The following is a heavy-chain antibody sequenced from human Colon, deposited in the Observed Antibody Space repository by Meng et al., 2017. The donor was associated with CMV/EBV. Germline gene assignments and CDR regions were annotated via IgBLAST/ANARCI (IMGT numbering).Heavy chain of an antibody. V-gene: IGHV4-39*01. CDR3: APLGVYYDFWSAMLPDAFDI. Sequence: GSLRLSCTVSGGSISSSSYYWGWIRQPPGKGLEWIGSIYYSGSAYYNPSLKSRVTISVDTSKNQFSLKLSSVTAADTAVYYCAPLGVYYDFWSAMLPDAFDIWGQGTMVTVSS. CDR1: GGSISSSSYY. D-gene: IGHD3-3*01. CDR2: IYYSGSA. J-gene: IGHJ3*02.